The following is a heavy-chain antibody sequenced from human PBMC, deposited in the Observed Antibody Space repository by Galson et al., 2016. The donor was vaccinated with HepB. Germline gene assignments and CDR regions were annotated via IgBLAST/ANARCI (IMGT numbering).Heavy chain of an antibody. CDR2: IRDSGDIT. CDR1: GFMFSTYA. V-gene: IGHV3-23*01. J-gene: IGHJ4*02. D-gene: IGHD3/OR15-3a*01. Sequence: SLRLSCAASGFMFSTYAMNWVRQAPGKGLERVSTIRDSGDITYYADSVRGRFTISRDSSKNTLYLQMNSLRVEDTAVYYCAKGMHPEPSDHWTDDSWGQGTLVTVSS. CDR3: AKGMHPEPSDHWTDDS.